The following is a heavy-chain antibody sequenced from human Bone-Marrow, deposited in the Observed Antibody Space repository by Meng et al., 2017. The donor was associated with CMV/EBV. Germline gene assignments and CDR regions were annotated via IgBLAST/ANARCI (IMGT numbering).Heavy chain of an antibody. Sequence: GSLRLSCTVSGYSITGPYYWGWIRQPPGKGLEWIGTIYHRGTTYYNPSLKSRATISVDTSKNQFSLKLSSVTAADTAVYYCAGDGYDTLDYRGQGTLVTVSS. V-gene: IGHV4-38-2*02. CDR3: AGDGYDTLDY. CDR2: IYHRGTT. CDR1: GYSITGPYY. D-gene: IGHD2-15*01. J-gene: IGHJ4*02.